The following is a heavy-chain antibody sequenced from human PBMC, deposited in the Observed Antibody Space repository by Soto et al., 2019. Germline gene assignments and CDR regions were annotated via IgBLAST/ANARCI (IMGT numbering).Heavy chain of an antibody. Sequence: AASVKVSCKASGGTFSSYAISWVRQAPGQGLEWMGAITPIFGTANYAQKFQGRVTITADKSTSTAYMELSSLRSEDTAVYYCASLSSGWYGEYYFDYWGQGTLVTVSS. D-gene: IGHD6-19*01. V-gene: IGHV1-69*06. CDR2: ITPIFGTA. J-gene: IGHJ4*02. CDR1: GGTFSSYA. CDR3: ASLSSGWYGEYYFDY.